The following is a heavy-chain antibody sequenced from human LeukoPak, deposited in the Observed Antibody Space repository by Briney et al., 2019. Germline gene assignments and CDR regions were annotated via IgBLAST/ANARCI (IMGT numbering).Heavy chain of an antibody. V-gene: IGHV3-7*01. Sequence: PGGSLRLSCAASGFTFSSYWMSWVRQAPGKGLEWVANIKQDGSEKYYVDSVKGRFTISRDNAKNSLYLQMNSPRAEDTAVYYCAHTLDGYGIDYWGQGTLVTVSS. CDR3: AHTLDGYGIDY. D-gene: IGHD5-18*01. CDR2: IKQDGSEK. J-gene: IGHJ4*02. CDR1: GFTFSSYW.